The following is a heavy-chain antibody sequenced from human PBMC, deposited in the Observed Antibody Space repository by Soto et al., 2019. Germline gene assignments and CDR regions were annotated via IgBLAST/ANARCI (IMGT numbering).Heavy chain of an antibody. Sequence: GGSLRLSCAASGFTFSSYGMHWVRQAPGKGLEWVAVISYDGSFKYYLDSVEGRFTVSRDNSKNTLYLQMNSLRPEDTAVFYCAKDRTDYDSLSGGYGMDVWGKGTTVTVSS. V-gene: IGHV3-30*18. CDR2: ISYDGSFK. J-gene: IGHJ6*04. CDR3: AKDRTDYDSLSGGYGMDV. D-gene: IGHD3-9*01. CDR1: GFTFSSYG.